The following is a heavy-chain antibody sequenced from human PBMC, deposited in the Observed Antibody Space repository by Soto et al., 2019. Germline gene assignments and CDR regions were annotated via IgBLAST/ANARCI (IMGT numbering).Heavy chain of an antibody. Sequence: SVKVSCKASGGTFSSYTIIWVRQAPGQGLEWMGRIIPILGITNYAQKFQGRVTITADTSTDTAHMELSSLRSEDTAVYYCARGYYDSAAYYPPGLWGQGTLVTVSS. V-gene: IGHV1-69*02. CDR3: ARGYYDSAAYYPPGL. CDR2: IIPILGIT. D-gene: IGHD3-22*01. CDR1: GGTFSSYT. J-gene: IGHJ4*02.